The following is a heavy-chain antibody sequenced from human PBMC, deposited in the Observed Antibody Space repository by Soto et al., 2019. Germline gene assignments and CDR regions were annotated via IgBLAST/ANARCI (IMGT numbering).Heavy chain of an antibody. Sequence: GGSLRLSCAASGFTFSSYAMSWVRQAPGKGLEWVSAISGSGGSTYYADSVKGRFTISRDNSKNTLYLQMNSLRAEDTAVYYCAKILEGSGVPPHAFDIWGQGTMVTVSS. D-gene: IGHD3-10*01. CDR2: ISGSGGST. CDR3: AKILEGSGVPPHAFDI. J-gene: IGHJ3*02. V-gene: IGHV3-23*01. CDR1: GFTFSSYA.